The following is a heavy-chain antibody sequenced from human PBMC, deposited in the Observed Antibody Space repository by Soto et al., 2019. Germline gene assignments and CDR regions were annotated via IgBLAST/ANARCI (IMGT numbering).Heavy chain of an antibody. CDR1: CGSISSGGYY. Sequence: SETLSLTCTVSCGSISSGGYYWSWIRQHPGKGLEWIGYIYYSGSTYYNPSLKSRVTISVDTSKNQFSLKLSSVTAADTAVYYCARGGRGSSRSFDYWGQGTLVTVSS. CDR2: IYYSGST. D-gene: IGHD1-26*01. V-gene: IGHV4-31*03. CDR3: ARGGRGSSRSFDY. J-gene: IGHJ4*02.